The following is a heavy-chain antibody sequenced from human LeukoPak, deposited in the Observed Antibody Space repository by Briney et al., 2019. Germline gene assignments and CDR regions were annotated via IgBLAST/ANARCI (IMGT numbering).Heavy chain of an antibody. CDR2: IKEDGGEE. V-gene: IGHV3-7*05. D-gene: IGHD3-22*01. Sequence: GGSLRLSCAASGFSFSNYWMTWVRQAPGKGLEWVANIKEDGGEEYYVDSVMGRFTISRDNIKTSLYLQMNSLRVEDTAVYYCTTYYYDSSACKDWGQGTLVTVSS. CDR1: GFSFSNYW. J-gene: IGHJ4*02. CDR3: TTYYYDSSACKD.